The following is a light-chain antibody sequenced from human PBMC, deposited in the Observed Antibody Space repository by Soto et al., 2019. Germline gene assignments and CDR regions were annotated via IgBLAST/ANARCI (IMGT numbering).Light chain of an antibody. Sequence: DIQMTQSPSSLSASVGDRVTITCRASQSVSNYLNWYQQKPGKAPKLLIYAASSLQSGVPSRFSGSGSCTDFTLTISSLQAEDFAIYYCQQSYSTPLTFGGGIKVEIK. CDR1: QSVSNY. J-gene: IGKJ4*01. CDR2: AAS. CDR3: QQSYSTPLT. V-gene: IGKV1-39*01.